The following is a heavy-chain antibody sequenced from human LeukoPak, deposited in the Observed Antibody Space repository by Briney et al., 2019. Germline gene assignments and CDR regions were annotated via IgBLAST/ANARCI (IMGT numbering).Heavy chain of an antibody. CDR3: ARDVPGGRNDY. CDR2: IYYSGLT. V-gene: IGHV4-39*07. J-gene: IGHJ4*02. D-gene: IGHD3-16*01. Sequence: SETLSLTCTVSGGSVSSSSYYWAWIRQPPGKGLEWIGSIYYSGLTNYSPSLKSRVTISLDTSKNQFSLNINFVTAADTAVYYCARDVPGGRNDYWGQGTLVTVSS. CDR1: GGSVSSSSYY.